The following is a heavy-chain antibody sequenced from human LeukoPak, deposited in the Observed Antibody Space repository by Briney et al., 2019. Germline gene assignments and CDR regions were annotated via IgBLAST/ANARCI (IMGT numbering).Heavy chain of an antibody. D-gene: IGHD6-13*01. V-gene: IGHV1-8*03. CDR1: GYTFTSYD. CDR2: MNPNSGNT. Sequence: GASVKVSCKASGYTFTSYDINWVRQATGQGLEWMGWMNPNSGNTGYPQKFQGRVTITRNTSISTAYMELSSLRSEDTAVYYCASRRTFRQIAAAATNWFDPWGQGTLVTVSS. J-gene: IGHJ5*02. CDR3: ASRRTFRQIAAAATNWFDP.